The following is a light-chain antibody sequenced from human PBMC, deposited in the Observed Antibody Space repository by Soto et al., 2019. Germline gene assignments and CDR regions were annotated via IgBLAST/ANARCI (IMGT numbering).Light chain of an antibody. CDR2: GAS. V-gene: IGKV3D-20*02. CDR3: QQRHMWPIT. J-gene: IGKJ5*01. CDR1: QSVSNNY. Sequence: EIVLTQSPGTLSLSPGERATLSCGASQSVSNNYLAWYQQKPGQAPRLLIYGASNRATGIPDRFSASGSGTDFTLTISSLEPEDSAVYYCQQRHMWPITFGQGTRLEIK.